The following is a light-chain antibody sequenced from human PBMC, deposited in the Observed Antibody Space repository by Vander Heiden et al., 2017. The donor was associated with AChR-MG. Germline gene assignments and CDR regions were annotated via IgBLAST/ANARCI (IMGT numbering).Light chain of an antibody. CDR2: DAS. Sequence: DIQMTQSPSTLSASVGGRVTITCRASQSIGRWVAWYQQKPGKDPELLIYDASSLKSGVPSSFSGSGSGTEFTLTISSLQPDDLATYYCQQDNSNPQTFGQGTKVEIK. CDR3: QQDNSNPQT. J-gene: IGKJ1*01. CDR1: QSIGRW. V-gene: IGKV1-5*01.